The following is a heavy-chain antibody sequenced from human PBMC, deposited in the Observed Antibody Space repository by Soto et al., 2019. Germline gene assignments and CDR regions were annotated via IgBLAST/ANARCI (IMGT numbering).Heavy chain of an antibody. CDR3: AKGYAYLDY. CDR2: ISASSSSS. V-gene: IGHV3-23*01. Sequence: GGSLRLSCAASGFSFSSYAMGWVRQAPVKGLEWVSTISASSSSSYHPDSVKGRFAISRDISKNTLYLQMNSLRAEDTAVYYCAKGYAYLDYWGLGTLVTVSS. J-gene: IGHJ4*02. CDR1: GFSFSSYA. D-gene: IGHD2-15*01.